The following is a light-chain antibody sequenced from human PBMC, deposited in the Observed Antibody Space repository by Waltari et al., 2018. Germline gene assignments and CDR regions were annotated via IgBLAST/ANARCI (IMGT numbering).Light chain of an antibody. CDR2: DTR. CDR1: SGPVIDVRF. V-gene: IGLV7-46*01. CDR3: NSRDSSGNYVV. Sequence: QAVVTQEPSLTVSPGETVTLTCASSSGPVIDVRFPYWLQQRPGQAPRTLIYDTRIKNMGTPARFSGSLIGGRAVLTLSGAQPEDEADYYCNSRDSSGNYVVFGGGTKLTVL. J-gene: IGLJ2*01.